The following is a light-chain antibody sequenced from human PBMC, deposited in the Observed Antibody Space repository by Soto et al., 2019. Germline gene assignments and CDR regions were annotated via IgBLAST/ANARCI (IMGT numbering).Light chain of an antibody. CDR1: QSVSSSY. CDR2: SAS. V-gene: IGKV3-15*01. CDR3: QQYNDWPT. J-gene: IGKJ3*01. Sequence: EIVLTQSPGTLSLSPGERATLSCRASQSVSSSYLAWYQQKPGQAPRLLIYSASIRATGIPARFSGSASGTEFTLTISSLQSEDFAVYYCQQYNDWPTFGPGTKVDIK.